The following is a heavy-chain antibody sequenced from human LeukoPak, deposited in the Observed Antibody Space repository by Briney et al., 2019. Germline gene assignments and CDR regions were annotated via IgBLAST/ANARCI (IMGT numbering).Heavy chain of an antibody. V-gene: IGHV1-2*02. D-gene: IGHD4-17*01. CDR1: GYTFTGYY. CDR3: ASLSSDYGDYLYFDY. CDR2: INPNSGGT. J-gene: IGHJ4*02. Sequence: ASVKVSCKASGYTFTGYYMHWVRQAPGQGLEWMGWINPNSGGTNYAQKFQGRVTMTRDTSTSTVYMELSSLRSEDTAVYYCASLSSDYGDYLYFDYWGQGTLVTVSS.